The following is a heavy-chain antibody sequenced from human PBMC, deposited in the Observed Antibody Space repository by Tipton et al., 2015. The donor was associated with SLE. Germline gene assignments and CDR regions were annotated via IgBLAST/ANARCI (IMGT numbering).Heavy chain of an antibody. J-gene: IGHJ6*02. CDR3: VRLSHGSGGYYSPEVYYGMDV. CDR2: IYSGGST. V-gene: IGHV3-66*04. D-gene: IGHD3-10*01. CDR1: GFTFDDYA. Sequence: SLRLSCTAAGFTFDDYAMHWVRQAPGKGLEWVSGIYSGGSTYYADSVKGRFTISRDNSKNTLYLQMNSLRAEDTAVYYCVRLSHGSGGYYSPEVYYGMDVWGQGTTVTVSS.